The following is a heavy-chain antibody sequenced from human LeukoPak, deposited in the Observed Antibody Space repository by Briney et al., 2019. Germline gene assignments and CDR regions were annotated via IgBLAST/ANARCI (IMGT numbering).Heavy chain of an antibody. CDR2: IYYSGST. J-gene: IGHJ6*02. CDR3: ARDNWNYGSSMDV. D-gene: IGHD1-7*01. Sequence: NPSETLSLTCTVSGGSISSSFYYWGWIRQPPGKGLEWIGYIYYSGSTNYNPSLKSRVTISVDTSKNQFSLKLSSVTAADTAVYYCARDNWNYGSSMDVWGQGTTVTVSS. V-gene: IGHV4-61*01. CDR1: GGSISSSFYY.